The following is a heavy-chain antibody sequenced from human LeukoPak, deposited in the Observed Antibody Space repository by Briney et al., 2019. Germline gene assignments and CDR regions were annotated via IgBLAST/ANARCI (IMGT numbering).Heavy chain of an antibody. CDR2: IYFSGST. CDR1: GGSFSGYC. CDR3: AIGYSYGFDY. D-gene: IGHD5-18*01. V-gene: IGHV4-59*01. J-gene: IGHJ4*02. Sequence: SETLSLTCAVYGGSFSGYCWSWIRQPPGKGLEWIGYIYFSGSTNYNPSLKSRVTMSIDTSNNQFSLKLNSVTAADTAVYYCAIGYSYGFDYWGQGTLVTVSS.